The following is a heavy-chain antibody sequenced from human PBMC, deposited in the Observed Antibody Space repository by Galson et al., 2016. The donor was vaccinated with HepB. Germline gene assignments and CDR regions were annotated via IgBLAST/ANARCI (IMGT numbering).Heavy chain of an antibody. V-gene: IGHV4-30-4*01. CDR3: ARGYSLFDY. D-gene: IGHD5-18*01. Sequence: TLSLTCTVSGGSISSGDYYWSWIRQPPRKGLEWIGYIYYSTNSYYNPSLKSRVTISVATSKNQFSLKLSSVTAADTAVFYCARGYSLFDYWGQGTLVTVSS. CDR2: IYYSTNS. CDR1: GGSISSGDYY. J-gene: IGHJ4*02.